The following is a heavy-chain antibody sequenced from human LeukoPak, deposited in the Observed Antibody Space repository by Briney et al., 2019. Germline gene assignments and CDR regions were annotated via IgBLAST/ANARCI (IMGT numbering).Heavy chain of an antibody. CDR1: GGSISSYY. CDR3: ARFASSIAARPGYYYMDV. D-gene: IGHD6-6*01. V-gene: IGHV4-4*07. Sequence: PSETLSLTCTVSGGSISSYYWSWIRQPAGKGLEWIGRIYTSGSTNYNPSLKSRVTMSVDTSKNQFSLKLSSVTAADTAVYYCARFASSIAARPGYYYMDVWGKGTTVTVSS. J-gene: IGHJ6*03. CDR2: IYTSGST.